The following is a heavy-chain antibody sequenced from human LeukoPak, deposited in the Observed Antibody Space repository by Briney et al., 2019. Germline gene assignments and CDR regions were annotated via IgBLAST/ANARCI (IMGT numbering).Heavy chain of an antibody. J-gene: IGHJ5*02. CDR3: ARGSSGRGDWFDP. V-gene: IGHV1-2*04. CDR2: IDPNSGGT. CDR1: GYTFTGYY. Sequence: ASVKVSCKASGYTFTGYYMHWVRQAPGQGLELMGWIDPNSGGTNYAQKFQGWVTMTRDTSISTAYMELSRLRSDDTAVYYCARGSSGRGDWFDPWGQGTLVTVSS.